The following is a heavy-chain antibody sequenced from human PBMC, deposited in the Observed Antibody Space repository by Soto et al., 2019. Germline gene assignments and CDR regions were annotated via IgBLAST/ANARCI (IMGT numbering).Heavy chain of an antibody. Sequence: GGSLRLSCAASGFTFSSYGMHWVRQAPGKGLEWVAVISYDGSNKYYADSVKGRFTISRDNSKNTLYLQMNSLRAEDTAVYYCVYSLFDSWGQGTMVTVSS. CDR1: GFTFSSYG. J-gene: IGHJ3*02. V-gene: IGHV3-30*03. D-gene: IGHD6-13*01. CDR3: VYSLFDS. CDR2: ISYDGSNK.